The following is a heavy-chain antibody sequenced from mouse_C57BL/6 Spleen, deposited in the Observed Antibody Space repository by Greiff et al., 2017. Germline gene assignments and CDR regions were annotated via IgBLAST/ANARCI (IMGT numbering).Heavy chain of an antibody. V-gene: IGHV1-64*01. D-gene: IGHD2-4*01. CDR1: GYTFTSYW. CDR3: ARDGDYDGGSFAY. CDR2: IHPNSGST. Sequence: VKLKQPGAELVKPGASVKLSCKASGYTFTSYWMHWVKQRPGQGLEWIGMIHPNSGSTNYNEKFKSKATLTVDKSSSTAYMQLSSLTSEDSAVYYCARDGDYDGGSFAYWGQGTLVTVSA. J-gene: IGHJ3*01.